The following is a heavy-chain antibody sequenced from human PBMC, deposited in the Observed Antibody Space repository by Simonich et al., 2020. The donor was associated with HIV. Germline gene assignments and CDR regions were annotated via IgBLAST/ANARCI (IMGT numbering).Heavy chain of an antibody. J-gene: IGHJ4*02. CDR1: GFTFSSYA. Sequence: QVQLVESGGGVVQPGRSPRLSCAAYGFTFSSYAMHWVRQAPGKGLEWVAVISYDGSNKYYADSVKGRFTISRDNYKNTLYLQMNSLRAEDTAVYYCASGGSISSVWADDYWGQGTLVTVSS. CDR3: ASGGSISSVWADDY. CDR2: ISYDGSNK. D-gene: IGHD3-16*01. V-gene: IGHV3-30*07.